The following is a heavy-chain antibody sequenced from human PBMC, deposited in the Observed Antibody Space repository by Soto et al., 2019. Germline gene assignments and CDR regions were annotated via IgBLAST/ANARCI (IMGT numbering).Heavy chain of an antibody. CDR2: ISVHNGNT. CDR3: ARDRSTSDV. D-gene: IGHD2-2*01. V-gene: IGHV1-18*01. CDR1: GYTFTSYG. Sequence: QVQLVQSGAEVKKPGASVQVSCKASGYTFTSYGISWGRQAPGQGLEWMGWISVHNGNTDYAQKLQGRVNMTTDTSTNTVYMEMRNPRSDDTAVYYCARDRSTSDVWGQGTTVTVSS. J-gene: IGHJ6*02.